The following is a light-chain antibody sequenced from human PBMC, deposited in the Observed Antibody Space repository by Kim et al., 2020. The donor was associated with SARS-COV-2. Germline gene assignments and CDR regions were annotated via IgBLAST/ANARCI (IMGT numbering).Light chain of an antibody. J-gene: IGKJ1*01. V-gene: IGKV3-20*01. CDR3: QQYGSSRT. CDR1: QRVSRCY. Sequence: LSPGHRPPCSSRSCQRVSRCYLAWYPQRPGQDPRLLICGASSSATGIPDRFSGSGSGTDFTLTISRLEPEDFAVYYCQQYGSSRTFGQGTKVDIK. CDR2: GAS.